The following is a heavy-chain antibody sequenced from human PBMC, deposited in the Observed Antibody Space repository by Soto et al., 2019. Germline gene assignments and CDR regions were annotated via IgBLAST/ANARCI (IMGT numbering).Heavy chain of an antibody. J-gene: IGHJ4*02. CDR1: GFTFSSYA. Sequence: GGSLRLSCAASGFTFSSYAMSWVRQAPGKGLEWVSAISGSSGSTYYADSVKGRFTISRDNSKNTLYLQMNRLRAEDKAVYYCAKGHISSIAAYYFDYWGQGTLGTVSS. CDR3: AKGHISSIAAYYFDY. D-gene: IGHD6-6*01. CDR2: ISGSSGST. V-gene: IGHV3-23*01.